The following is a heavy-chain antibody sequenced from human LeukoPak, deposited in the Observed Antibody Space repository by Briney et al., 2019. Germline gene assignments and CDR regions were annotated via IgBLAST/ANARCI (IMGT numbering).Heavy chain of an antibody. Sequence: GRSLRLSCAASGFTFSSYAMHWVRQAPGKGLEWVSYISSSSSTIYYADSVKGRFTISRDNAKNSLYLQMNSLRAEDTAVYYCASRPSQGYWGQGTLVTVSS. CDR1: GFTFSSYA. CDR3: ASRPSQGY. J-gene: IGHJ4*02. CDR2: ISSSSSTI. V-gene: IGHV3-48*01.